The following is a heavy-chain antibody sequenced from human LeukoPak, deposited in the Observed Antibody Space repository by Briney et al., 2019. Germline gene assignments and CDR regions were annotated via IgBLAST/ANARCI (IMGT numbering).Heavy chain of an antibody. J-gene: IGHJ4*02. CDR1: GFTFSNAW. D-gene: IGHD3-10*01. V-gene: IGHV3-15*01. Sequence: PGGSLRLSCAASGFTFSNAWMSWVRQAPGKGLEWVGRIKSKTDGGTTAYAALVKGRFTISRDDSKNTLCLQMNSLKTEDTAVYYCTTGLFGGLRGVIMNPGDPYYFDYWGQGTLVTVSS. CDR2: IKSKTDGGTT. CDR3: TTGLFGGLRGVIMNPGDPYYFDY.